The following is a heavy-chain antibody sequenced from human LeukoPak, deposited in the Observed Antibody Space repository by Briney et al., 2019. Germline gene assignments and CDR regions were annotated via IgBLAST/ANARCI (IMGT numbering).Heavy chain of an antibody. CDR2: ISSGSSTI. Sequence: PGGSLRLSCAASGFTFSSYSMNWVRQAPGKGREWVSYISSGSSTIYYADSVKGRFTISRDNAKNSLYLQMNSLRAEDTAVYYCARSYSSSWVDYWGQGTLVTVSS. D-gene: IGHD6-13*01. V-gene: IGHV3-48*04. J-gene: IGHJ4*02. CDR1: GFTFSSYS. CDR3: ARSYSSSWVDY.